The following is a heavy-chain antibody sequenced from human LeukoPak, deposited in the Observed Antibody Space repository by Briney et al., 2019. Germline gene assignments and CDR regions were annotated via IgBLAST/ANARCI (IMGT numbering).Heavy chain of an antibody. J-gene: IGHJ4*02. Sequence: ASVKVSCKASGYTFTGYYMHWVRQAPGQGLEWMGWINPNSGGTNYAQKFQGRVTMTRDTSISTAYMELSRLRSDDTAVYYCAIPLSYSSGWYLSIPDYWGQGTLVTVSS. V-gene: IGHV1-2*02. CDR1: GYTFTGYY. D-gene: IGHD6-19*01. CDR3: AIPLSYSSGWYLSIPDY. CDR2: INPNSGGT.